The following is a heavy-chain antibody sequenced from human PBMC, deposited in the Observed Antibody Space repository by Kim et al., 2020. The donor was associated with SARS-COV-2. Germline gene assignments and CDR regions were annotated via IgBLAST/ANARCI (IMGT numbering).Heavy chain of an antibody. D-gene: IGHD3-22*01. Sequence: SVKVSCKASGGTFSSYAISWVRQAPGQGLEWMGGIIPIFGTANYAQKFQGRVTITADESTSTAYMELSSLRSEDTAVYYCARVGDRLLLRPYTYYYYYGMDVWGQGTTVTVSS. J-gene: IGHJ6*02. CDR2: IIPIFGTA. CDR3: ARVGDRLLLRPYTYYYYYGMDV. CDR1: GGTFSSYA. V-gene: IGHV1-69*13.